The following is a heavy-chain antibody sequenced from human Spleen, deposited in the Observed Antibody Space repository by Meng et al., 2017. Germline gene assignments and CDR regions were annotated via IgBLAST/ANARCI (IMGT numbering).Heavy chain of an antibody. CDR1: GGSFSGYY. Sequence: VKLQQVGAGLFKPSGTRSLPWRCYGGSFSGYYWSWIRQPPGKGLEWIGEINHSGSTNYNPSLKSRVTISVDTSKNQFSLKLSSVTAADTAVYYCASSLLISGGSGSYLYWGQGTLVTVSS. CDR2: INHSGST. V-gene: IGHV4-34*01. CDR3: ASSLLISGGSGSYLY. D-gene: IGHD3-10*01. J-gene: IGHJ4*02.